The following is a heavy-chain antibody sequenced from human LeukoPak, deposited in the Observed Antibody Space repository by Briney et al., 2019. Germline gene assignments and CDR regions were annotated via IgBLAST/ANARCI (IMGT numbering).Heavy chain of an antibody. Sequence: GESLKISCKGSGYSFTSYWIGWVRQMPGKGPGWMGIIYPGDTDTRYSPSFQGPITISPDQSISTAYLQWSSLKASDAAMYYCARLGAMVRGVIAYYGMDVWGKGTTVTVSS. J-gene: IGHJ6*04. CDR3: ARLGAMVRGVIAYYGMDV. V-gene: IGHV5-51*01. CDR1: GYSFTSYW. CDR2: IYPGDTDT. D-gene: IGHD3-10*01.